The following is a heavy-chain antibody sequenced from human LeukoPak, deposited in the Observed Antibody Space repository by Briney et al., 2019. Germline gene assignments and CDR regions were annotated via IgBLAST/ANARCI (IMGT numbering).Heavy chain of an antibody. Sequence: GGSLRLSCVASGITFSNYAVSWVRQAPEKGLDWVSVISGSAHKIRYADSVKGRFTISRDNSKNTLYLQMNSLRAEDTAVYYCARARRLIAAADYWGQGTLVTISS. CDR3: ARARRLIAAADY. J-gene: IGHJ4*02. V-gene: IGHV3-23*01. CDR2: ISGSAHKI. CDR1: GITFSNYA. D-gene: IGHD6-13*01.